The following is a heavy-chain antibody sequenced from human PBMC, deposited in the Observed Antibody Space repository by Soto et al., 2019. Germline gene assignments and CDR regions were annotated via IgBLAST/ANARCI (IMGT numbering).Heavy chain of an antibody. V-gene: IGHV4-59*01. CDR2: IYYTGST. Sequence: SETLSLTCSVSGGSISNYFRSWIRQPPGKGLEWIGYIYYTGSTNFNPSLKSRVTMSVDTSKNQFSLKLSSVTAADTAVYYCARGVFWSGSQIYYLDYWGQGSLVTVSS. D-gene: IGHD3-3*01. CDR1: GGSISNYF. CDR3: ARGVFWSGSQIYYLDY. J-gene: IGHJ4*02.